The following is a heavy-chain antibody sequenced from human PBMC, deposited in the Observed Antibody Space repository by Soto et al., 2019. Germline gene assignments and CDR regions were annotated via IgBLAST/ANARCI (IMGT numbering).Heavy chain of an antibody. V-gene: IGHV1-18*01. CDR3: ASDLNSGAGDY. Sequence: QVQLVQSGAEVKKPGASVKVSCKASGYTFTSYAISWVRQAPGQGLEWMGWISAYNGNTNYAQKLQGRVTMTTDTSTSTGYRELRSLGSDDTAVYYCASDLNSGAGDYWGQGTLVTVSS. CDR1: GYTFTSYA. D-gene: IGHD2-21*01. J-gene: IGHJ4*02. CDR2: ISAYNGNT.